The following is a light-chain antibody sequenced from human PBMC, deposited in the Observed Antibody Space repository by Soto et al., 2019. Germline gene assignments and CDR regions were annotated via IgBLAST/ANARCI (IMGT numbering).Light chain of an antibody. J-gene: IGKJ1*01. V-gene: IGKV3-20*01. CDR3: QQYGSTPQP. Sequence: EIVLTQSPGTLSLSPGERATLSCRASQSVSSSYLAWYQQKPGQAPRLLIYGASSRATCIPDRFSGSGSGTDFTLTISSLEPEDFAVYYCQQYGSTPQPFGQGTKVEIK. CDR1: QSVSSSY. CDR2: GAS.